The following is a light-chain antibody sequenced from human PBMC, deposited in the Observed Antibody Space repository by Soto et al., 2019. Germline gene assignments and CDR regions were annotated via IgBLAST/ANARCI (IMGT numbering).Light chain of an antibody. V-gene: IGKV3-15*01. CDR1: QSVSSN. Sequence: ETVMTQSPATLSGSQGERATLSCRARQSVSSNLAWYQQKPSHAPRLLIYGSSTRATGILGRFSGSGSGTDFTLTISSLQSEDFAVYYCQQYDYWPLTFGQGTRLEIK. J-gene: IGKJ5*01. CDR2: GSS. CDR3: QQYDYWPLT.